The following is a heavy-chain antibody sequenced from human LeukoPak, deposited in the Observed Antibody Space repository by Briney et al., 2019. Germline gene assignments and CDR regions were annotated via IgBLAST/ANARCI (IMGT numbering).Heavy chain of an antibody. CDR3: ARGFTAAPDY. V-gene: IGHV4-31*03. CDR1: GGSISSGGYY. J-gene: IGHJ4*02. Sequence: SETLSLTCTVSGGSISSGGYYWSWIRQHPGKGLEWIGYIYYSGSTYYNPSLKSRVTISVDTSKNQLSLKLSSVTAADTAVYYCARGFTAAPDYWGQGTLVTVSS. CDR2: IYYSGST. D-gene: IGHD2-2*01.